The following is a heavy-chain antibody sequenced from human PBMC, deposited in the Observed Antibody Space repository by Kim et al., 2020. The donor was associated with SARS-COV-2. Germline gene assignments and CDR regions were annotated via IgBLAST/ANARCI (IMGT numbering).Heavy chain of an antibody. CDR3: ARLSYDSIPH. D-gene: IGHD3-22*01. V-gene: IGHV6-1*01. J-gene: IGHJ4*02. CDR2: YN. Sequence: YNDYAESVKSRITVNPATSKNQFALQLSSVTPEDTAVYYCARLSYDSIPHWGQGTVVTVSS.